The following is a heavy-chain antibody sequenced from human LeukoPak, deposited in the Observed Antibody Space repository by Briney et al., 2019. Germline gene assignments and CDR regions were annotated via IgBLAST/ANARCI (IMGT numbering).Heavy chain of an antibody. Sequence: GGSLRLSCAASGFTFRDYAMHWVRQAPGKGLEWVAVISYDGSNKYYADSVKGRFTISRDNSKNTLYLQMNSLRAEDTAVYYCAKVRYCSSTSCYYFDYWGQGTLVTVSS. CDR1: GFTFRDYA. V-gene: IGHV3-30*18. CDR2: ISYDGSNK. J-gene: IGHJ4*02. D-gene: IGHD2-2*01. CDR3: AKVRYCSSTSCYYFDY.